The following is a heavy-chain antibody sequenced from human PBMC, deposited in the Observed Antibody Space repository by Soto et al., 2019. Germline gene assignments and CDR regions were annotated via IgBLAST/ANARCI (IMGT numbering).Heavy chain of an antibody. D-gene: IGHD3-3*01. CDR3: ARDDYDYWSGYFYGMDV. Sequence: AIAIAASRDRIYSHLWSWIRQNAGKGLEWIGRIYTSGSTNYNPSPKSRVTMSVDTSKNQFSLKLSSVTAADTAVYYCARDDYDYWSGYFYGMDVCGQVST. CDR2: IYTSGST. CDR1: RDRIYSHL. J-gene: IGHJ6*02. V-gene: IGHV4-4*07.